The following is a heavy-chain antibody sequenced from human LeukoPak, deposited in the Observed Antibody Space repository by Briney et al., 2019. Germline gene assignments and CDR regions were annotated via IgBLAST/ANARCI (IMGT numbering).Heavy chain of an antibody. CDR2: ISSSSSTI. Sequence: GGSLRLSCEASGFTFRTSSMNWVRQAPGRGLEWVSYISSSSSTIYYADSVKGPFTISRDNAKNSLYLQMNSLRDGDTAVYYCARVGFVRFDYWGQGTLVTVSS. CDR1: GFTFRTSS. V-gene: IGHV3-48*02. J-gene: IGHJ4*02. CDR3: ARVGFVRFDY. D-gene: IGHD3-10*01.